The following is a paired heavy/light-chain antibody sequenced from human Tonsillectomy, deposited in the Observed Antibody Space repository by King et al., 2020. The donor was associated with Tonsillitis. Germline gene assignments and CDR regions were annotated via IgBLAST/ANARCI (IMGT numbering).Light chain of an antibody. J-gene: IGKJ4*01. CDR3: QQYDDLPLT. CDR2: DAS. CDR1: QDINNY. Sequence: DIQMTQSPSSLSASVGDRVTITCQASQDINNYLNWYQQKPGKAPKLLIFDASNLETEVPSRFSGSGSGTDFTFTISSLQPEDVATYYCQQYDDLPLTFGGGTKVEIK. V-gene: IGKV1-33*01.
Heavy chain of an antibody. CDR3: ARLHLRGYYDRSAYYGGAFDI. Sequence: QVQLVQSGAEVKKPGASVKVSCKASGYSFTSYAISWVRQAPGQGLEWVGWISAYNGNTNYAQKLQGRVTMTTDTSTSTAYLELRSLRSDDTAVYYCARLHLRGYYDRSAYYGGAFDIWGQGTMVTVSS. CDR1: GYSFTSYA. CDR2: ISAYNGNT. V-gene: IGHV1-18*01. J-gene: IGHJ3*02. D-gene: IGHD3-22*01.